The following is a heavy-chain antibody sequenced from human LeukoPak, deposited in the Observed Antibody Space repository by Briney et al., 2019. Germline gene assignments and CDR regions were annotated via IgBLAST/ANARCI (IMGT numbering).Heavy chain of an antibody. D-gene: IGHD2-8*01. V-gene: IGHV3-30*18. J-gene: IGHJ4*02. Sequence: GGSLRLSCAPSGFTFRDYGMHGVPQAPGKGLEWSAVVSYDGTNEKYADPVKGRFTISRDNSKNTLSLQMNSLRADDTAVYYCAKDWANGDYIDHWGQGTLVTVSS. CDR1: GFTFRDYG. CDR3: AKDWANGDYIDH. CDR2: VSYDGTNE.